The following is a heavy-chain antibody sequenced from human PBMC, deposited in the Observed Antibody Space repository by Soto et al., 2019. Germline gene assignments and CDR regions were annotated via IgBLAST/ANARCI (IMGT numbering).Heavy chain of an antibody. V-gene: IGHV4-4*02. CDR2: IYHSGST. CDR1: GGSISSSNW. CDR3: ARGPEGTRSSWQQDWYFDL. D-gene: IGHD6-13*01. J-gene: IGHJ2*01. Sequence: QVQLQESGPGLVKPSGTLSLTCAVSGGSISSSNWWSWVRQPPGKGLEWIGEIYHSGSTNYNPSLKSRVPISVDKSKNQFSLKLSSVTAADTAVYYCARGPEGTRSSWQQDWYFDLWGRGTLVTVSS.